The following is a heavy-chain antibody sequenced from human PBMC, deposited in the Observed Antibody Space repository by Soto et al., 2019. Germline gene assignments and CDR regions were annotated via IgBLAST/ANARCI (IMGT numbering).Heavy chain of an antibody. CDR1: GGTFSSYA. D-gene: IGHD5-12*01. V-gene: IGHV1-69*13. Sequence: SVKVSCKASGGTFSSYAISWVRRAPGQGLEWMGGIIPIFDTTNYPQKFQGRLTITADESTNTAYMELSGLRSDDTAVYYCARDKDRLQLGGNYYYILDVWGQGTTVTVSS. CDR3: ARDKDRLQLGGNYYYILDV. CDR2: IIPIFDTT. J-gene: IGHJ6*02.